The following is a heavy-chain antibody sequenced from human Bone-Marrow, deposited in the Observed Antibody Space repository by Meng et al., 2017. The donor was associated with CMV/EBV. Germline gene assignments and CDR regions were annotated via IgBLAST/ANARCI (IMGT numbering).Heavy chain of an antibody. D-gene: IGHD1-26*01. CDR3: ARDGPRGFDY. CDR1: GGSIGSYY. J-gene: IGHJ4*02. V-gene: IGHV4-59*01. Sequence: SETLSLTCTVSGGSIGSYYWSWIRQPPGKGLEWIGYIYYSGSTNYNPSLKSRVTISVDTSKNQFSLKLSSVTAADTAVYYCARDGPRGFDYWGQGTLVTVSS. CDR2: IYYSGST.